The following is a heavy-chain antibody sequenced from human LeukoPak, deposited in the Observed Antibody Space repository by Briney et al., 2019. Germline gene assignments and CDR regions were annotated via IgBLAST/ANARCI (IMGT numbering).Heavy chain of an antibody. D-gene: IGHD6-19*01. CDR1: GGSISSSNW. J-gene: IGHJ4*02. CDR3: ARTGYSSGWYRGPLDY. CDR2: IYHSGST. V-gene: IGHV4-4*02. Sequence: SETLSLTCAVSGGSISSSNWWSWVRQPPGKGLEWIGEIYHSGSTNYNPSLKSRVTISVDKFKNQFSLKLSSVTAADTAVYYCARTGYSSGWYRGPLDYWGQGTLVTVSS.